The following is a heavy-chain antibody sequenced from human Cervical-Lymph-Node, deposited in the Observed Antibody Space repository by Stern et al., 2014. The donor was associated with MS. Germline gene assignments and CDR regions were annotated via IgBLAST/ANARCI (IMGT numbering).Heavy chain of an antibody. CDR2: IHPGDSAT. Sequence: EVQLVQSGAEVKKSGESLKISCKGSGYSFTSYWIGWVRQMPGKGLEWMGIIHPGDSATRYSPSFQGQVPISPDKAISAAYLQWSSLKASDTAMYSCARGVAVAGTLDYWGQGTLVTVSS. D-gene: IGHD6-19*01. CDR1: GYSFTSYW. J-gene: IGHJ4*02. CDR3: ARGVAVAGTLDY. V-gene: IGHV5-51*01.